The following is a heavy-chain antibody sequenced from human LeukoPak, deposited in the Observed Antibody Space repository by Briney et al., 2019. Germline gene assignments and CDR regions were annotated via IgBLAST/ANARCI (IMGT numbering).Heavy chain of an antibody. CDR1: GYTFTIYY. CDR2: INPSGGST. D-gene: IGHD2-15*01. CDR3: ARVSGICSGGSCYQDY. V-gene: IGHV1-46*01. Sequence: ASAKVSCKASGYTFTIYYMHWVRQAAGQGLGRMGIINPSGGSTSYAQKFQGRVTMTRDTSTSTGYMELSSLRSEDTAVYYCARVSGICSGGSCYQDYWGQGTLVTVSS. J-gene: IGHJ4*02.